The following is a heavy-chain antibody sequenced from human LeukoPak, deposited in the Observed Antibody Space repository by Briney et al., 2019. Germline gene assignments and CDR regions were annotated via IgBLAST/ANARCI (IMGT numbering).Heavy chain of an antibody. CDR3: ARGGVYCTNGVCSFDY. V-gene: IGHV1-46*01. Sequence: ASVKVSCKASGYTFTSYHMHWVRQAPGQGLEWMGIINPSGGSTSYAQKFQGRVTMTKDTSTSTAYMELSLRSEDTAVYYCARGGVYCTNGVCSFDYWGQGTLVTVSS. CDR2: INPSGGST. D-gene: IGHD2-8*01. CDR1: GYTFTSYH. J-gene: IGHJ4*02.